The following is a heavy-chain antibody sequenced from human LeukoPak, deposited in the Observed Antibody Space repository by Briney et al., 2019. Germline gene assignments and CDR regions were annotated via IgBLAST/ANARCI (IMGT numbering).Heavy chain of an antibody. Sequence: GGSLRLSCAASGFTFSSYSMNWVRQAPGKGLEWVSSISSSSSYIYYADSVKGRFTISRDNAKNSLYLQMNSLRAEDTALYYCARQGDFWSGPHDYWGQGTLVTVSS. CDR2: ISSSSSYI. D-gene: IGHD3-3*01. V-gene: IGHV3-21*04. CDR1: GFTFSSYS. J-gene: IGHJ4*02. CDR3: ARQGDFWSGPHDY.